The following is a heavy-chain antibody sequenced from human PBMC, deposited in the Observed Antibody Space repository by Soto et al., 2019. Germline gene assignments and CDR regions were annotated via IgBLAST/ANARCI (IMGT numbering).Heavy chain of an antibody. V-gene: IGHV1-3*01. CDR3: ARVPYSSSSFYYYYYMDV. CDR1: GYTFTSYA. D-gene: IGHD6-6*01. CDR2: INAGNGNT. J-gene: IGHJ6*03. Sequence: QVQLVQSGAEVKKPGASVKVSCKASGYTFTSYAMHWVRQAPGQRLEWMGWINAGNGNTKYSQKFQGRVTITRDTSASTAYMELSSLRSEDTAVYYCARVPYSSSSFYYYYYMDVWGKGTTDTVSS.